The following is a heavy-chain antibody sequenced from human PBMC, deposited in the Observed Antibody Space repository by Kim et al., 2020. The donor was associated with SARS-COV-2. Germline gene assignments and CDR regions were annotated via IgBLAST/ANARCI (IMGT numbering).Heavy chain of an antibody. CDR3: ARKTVITSYWYFDL. J-gene: IGHJ2*01. Sequence: NPSLESRVTISVDTSKNQFSLNLSSVTAADTAVYYCARKTVITSYWYFDLWGRGTLVTVYS. D-gene: IGHD4-17*01. V-gene: IGHV4-34*01.